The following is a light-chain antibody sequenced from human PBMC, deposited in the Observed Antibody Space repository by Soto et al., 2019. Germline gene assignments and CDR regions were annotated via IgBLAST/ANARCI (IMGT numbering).Light chain of an antibody. CDR3: GSWDSSMSAYV. Sequence: QSVLTQPPSASGTPGQRVTISCSGSSSNIGSNTVNWYQQLPGTAPKLLIYSNNQRPSGVPDRFPGSKSGTSASLAISGLQSGDEADYYCGSWDSSMSAYVFGTGTKVTVL. J-gene: IGLJ1*01. V-gene: IGLV1-44*01. CDR1: SSNIGSNT. CDR2: SNN.